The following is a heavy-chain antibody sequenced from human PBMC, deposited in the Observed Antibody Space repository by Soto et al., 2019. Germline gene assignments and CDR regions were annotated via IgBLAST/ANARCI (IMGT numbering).Heavy chain of an antibody. Sequence: SGPTLVNPTQTLTLTCTFSGFSLRSDVMCVSWIRQPPGKALEWLALFGWDDTKSYSTSLNTRLTISKDTSKNQVVLTMTNMDPADTATYYCARIKGGSGRDGPFAIWGQGTMVTVSS. V-gene: IGHV2-70*01. CDR2: FGWDDTK. CDR1: GFSLRSDVMC. J-gene: IGHJ3*02. D-gene: IGHD3-10*01. CDR3: ARIKGGSGRDGPFAI.